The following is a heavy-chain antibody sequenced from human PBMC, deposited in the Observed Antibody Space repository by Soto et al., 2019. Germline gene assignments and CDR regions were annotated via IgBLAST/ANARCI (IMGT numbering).Heavy chain of an antibody. V-gene: IGHV3-64D*06. CDR2: ISSNGSST. Sequence: GGSLRLSCSASGFTFSSYAMNWVRQAPGKGLEYVSAISSNGSSTYYADSVKGRFTISRDNSKNTLYLQMSSLRAEDTAVYYCWKDGPTLGNNDNDAFDIWGQGTMVTVSS. CDR3: WKDGPTLGNNDNDAFDI. CDR1: GFTFSSYA. D-gene: IGHD7-27*01. J-gene: IGHJ3*02.